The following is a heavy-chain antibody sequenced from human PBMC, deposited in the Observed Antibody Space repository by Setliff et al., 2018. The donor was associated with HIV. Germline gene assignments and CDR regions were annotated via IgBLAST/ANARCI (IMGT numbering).Heavy chain of an antibody. D-gene: IGHD1-26*01. Sequence: SETLSLTCTVSGGSISGYFWNWIRQPPGKGLEWIGYIYHSGNTNYNPSLESRVSISVDTSKNQFSLKLSSVTAADTAVYYCARGDTRNYYGGDYFDYWGQGSLVTSP. V-gene: IGHV4-59*01. CDR3: ARGDTRNYYGGDYFDY. J-gene: IGHJ4*02. CDR2: IYHSGNT. CDR1: GGSISGYF.